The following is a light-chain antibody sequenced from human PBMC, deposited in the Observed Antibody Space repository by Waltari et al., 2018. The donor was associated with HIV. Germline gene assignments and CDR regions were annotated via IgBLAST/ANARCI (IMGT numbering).Light chain of an antibody. Sequence: QSALTQPASVSGSPGQSITITCTGAISDLGTYDHVSWYQQHPGRAPKLLIYAVIHRPSGVSNRFSASKSGNTASLTISGLQSDDEADYYCGSYSTGSALVVFGGGTKVTVL. CDR2: AVI. V-gene: IGLV2-14*03. CDR3: GSYSTGSALVV. J-gene: IGLJ3*02. CDR1: ISDLGTYDH.